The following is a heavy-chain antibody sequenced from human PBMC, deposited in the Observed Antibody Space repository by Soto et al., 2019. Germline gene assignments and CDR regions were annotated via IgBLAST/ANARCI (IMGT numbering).Heavy chain of an antibody. CDR1: GAIVSSKSAA. CDR2: TYYRSKWYN. J-gene: IGHJ6*04. Sequence: TLSLTCALSGAIVSSKSAAWNWMSQSPSRGLEWLGRTYYRSKWYNDYAVSVKSRITINPDTSKNQCSLHLNSVTPEDTAVYYCGTFLSTTSPDVWGEGTTVTVSS. D-gene: IGHD2-2*01. CDR3: GTFLSTTSPDV. V-gene: IGHV6-1*01.